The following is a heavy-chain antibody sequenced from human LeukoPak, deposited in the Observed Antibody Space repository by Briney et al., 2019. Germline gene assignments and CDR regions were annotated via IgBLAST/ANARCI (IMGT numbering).Heavy chain of an antibody. Sequence: PSETLSLTCAVYGGSFSGYYWSWIRQPPGKGLEWIGEINHSGSTNYNPSLKSRVTISVDTSKNQFSLKLSSVTAADTAVYYCARRRSSYTKRKYFDYWGQGTLVAVSS. D-gene: IGHD3-16*02. J-gene: IGHJ4*02. CDR1: GGSFSGYY. V-gene: IGHV4-34*01. CDR3: ARRRSSYTKRKYFDY. CDR2: INHSGST.